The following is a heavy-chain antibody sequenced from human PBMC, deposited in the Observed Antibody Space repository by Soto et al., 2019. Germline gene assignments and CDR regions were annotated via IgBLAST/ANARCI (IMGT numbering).Heavy chain of an antibody. J-gene: IGHJ4*02. V-gene: IGHV3-74*01. CDR3: VRDDPGLGLDY. Sequence: PGGCLRLSCAASGFTFSSYWMHWVRQDPGKGLVWVSHINLDGSDTTYADSVRGRFTISRDNAKNTLYLQMNSLRAEDTAVYYCVRDDPGLGLDYWGLGTLVTVSS. CDR1: GFTFSSYW. CDR2: INLDGSDT. D-gene: IGHD1-26*01.